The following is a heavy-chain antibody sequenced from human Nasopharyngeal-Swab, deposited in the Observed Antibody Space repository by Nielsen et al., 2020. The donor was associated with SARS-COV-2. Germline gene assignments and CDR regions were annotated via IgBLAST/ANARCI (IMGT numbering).Heavy chain of an antibody. CDR3: ARDDRYYDTLTGYLPNYGMDV. D-gene: IGHD3-9*01. V-gene: IGHV3-53*01. Sequence: GESLKISCAASGFTVSSNYMSWVRQAPGKGLEWVSVIYSGGSTYYADSVKGRFTISRDNSKNTLYLQMNSLRAEDTAVYYCARDDRYYDTLTGYLPNYGMDVWGQGTTVTVSS. J-gene: IGHJ6*02. CDR1: GFTVSSNY. CDR2: IYSGGST.